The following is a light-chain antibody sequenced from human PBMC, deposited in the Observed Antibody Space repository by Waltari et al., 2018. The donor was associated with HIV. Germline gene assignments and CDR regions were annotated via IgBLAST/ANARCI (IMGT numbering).Light chain of an antibody. V-gene: IGLV1-40*01. Sequence: QSVLTQPPSLSGAPGQWVIISCTGSSSNIGAGFDVHWYQQLPGTAPKLLIDGNNNRPSGVPDRCSGSKSGTSASLANTGLQAEDEADDYCQSYDSSLNTYVFGSGTKVTVL. CDR1: SSNIGAGFD. CDR3: QSYDSSLNTYV. J-gene: IGLJ1*01. CDR2: GNN.